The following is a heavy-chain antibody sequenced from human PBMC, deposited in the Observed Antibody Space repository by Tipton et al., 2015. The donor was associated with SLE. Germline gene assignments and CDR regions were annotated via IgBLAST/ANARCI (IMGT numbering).Heavy chain of an antibody. J-gene: IGHJ4*02. V-gene: IGHV3-64D*06. CDR1: GFTFSTYP. Sequence: SLRLSCSGSGFTFSTYPMDWVRQTPGKGLEYVSGISSNGFSTNYADSVKGRFTISRDNSKNTVYLQMSSLRVEDTAVYYCVKGDWGNYFDYWGQGTLVTVSS. D-gene: IGHD3-16*01. CDR2: ISSNGFST. CDR3: VKGDWGNYFDY.